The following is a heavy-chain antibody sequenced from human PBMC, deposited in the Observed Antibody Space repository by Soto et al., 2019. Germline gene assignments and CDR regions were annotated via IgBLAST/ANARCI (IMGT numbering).Heavy chain of an antibody. V-gene: IGHV3-30*18. CDR3: AKDQRLVWGSSWSENNWFDP. Sequence: GGSLRLSCAASGFTFSSYGMHWVRQAPGKGLEWVAVISYDGSNKYYADSVKGRFTISRDNSKNTLYLQMNSLRAEDTAVYYCAKDQRLVWGSSWSENNWFDPWGQGTLVTVSS. D-gene: IGHD6-13*01. J-gene: IGHJ5*02. CDR2: ISYDGSNK. CDR1: GFTFSSYG.